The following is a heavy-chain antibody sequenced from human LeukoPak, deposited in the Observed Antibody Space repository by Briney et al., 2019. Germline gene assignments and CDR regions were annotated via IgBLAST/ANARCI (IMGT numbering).Heavy chain of an antibody. J-gene: IGHJ5*02. CDR1: GFTVSSNY. V-gene: IGHV3-21*01. D-gene: IGHD3-3*01. CDR2: ISSSSSYI. CDR3: ARSSTLYYDFWSGPKRDWFDP. Sequence: GGSLRLSCAASGFTVSSNYMSWVRQAPGKGLEWVSSISSSSSYIYYADSVKGRFTISRDNAKNSLYLQMNSLRAEDTAVYYCARSSTLYYDFWSGPKRDWFDPWGQGTLVTVSS.